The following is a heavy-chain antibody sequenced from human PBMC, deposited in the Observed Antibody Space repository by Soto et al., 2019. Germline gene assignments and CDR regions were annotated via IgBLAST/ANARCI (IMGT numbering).Heavy chain of an antibody. D-gene: IGHD3-22*01. CDR3: TRDWSAPMIGSYYFDY. CDR2: IRSKAYGGTT. V-gene: IGHV3-49*03. CDR1: GFTFGDYA. J-gene: IGHJ4*02. Sequence: QAGGSLRLSCTASGFTFGDYAMSWFRQAPGKGLEWVGFIRSKAYGGTTEYAASVKGRFTISRDDSKSIAYLQMNSLKTEDTAVYYCTRDWSAPMIGSYYFDYWGQGTLVTVSS.